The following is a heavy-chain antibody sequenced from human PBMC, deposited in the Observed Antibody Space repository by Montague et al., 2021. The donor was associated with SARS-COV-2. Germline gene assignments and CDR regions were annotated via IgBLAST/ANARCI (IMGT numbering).Heavy chain of an antibody. CDR2: IYWDDDK. CDR1: GFSLSTSGVG. CDR3: ARRDARILTGSFDP. Sequence: PALVKPTQTLTLTCTFSGFSLSTSGVGVGWIRQPPGKALEWLALIYWDDDKRYSPSLKSRLTITKDTSKNQVVLTMTNMDPVDTATYYCARRDARILTGSFDPWGQGTLVTVSS. D-gene: IGHD3-9*01. V-gene: IGHV2-5*02. J-gene: IGHJ5*02.